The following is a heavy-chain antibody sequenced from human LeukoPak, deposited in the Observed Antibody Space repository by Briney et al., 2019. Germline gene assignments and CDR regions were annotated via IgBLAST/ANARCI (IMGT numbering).Heavy chain of an antibody. CDR3: AQVVVVAALVWFDP. J-gene: IGHJ5*02. D-gene: IGHD2-15*01. V-gene: IGHV3-53*05. Sequence: GGSLRLSCAASGFTGRSNHMSWVRQAPGKGLEWVSVIYSGGSTYYADSVKGRFTISRDNSKNTLYLQMNSLRAEDTAVYYCAQVVVVAALVWFDPWGQGTLVTVSS. CDR2: IYSGGST. CDR1: GFTGRSNH.